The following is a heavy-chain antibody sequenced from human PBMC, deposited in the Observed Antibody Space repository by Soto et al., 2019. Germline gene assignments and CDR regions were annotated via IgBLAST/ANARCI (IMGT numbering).Heavy chain of an antibody. CDR2: ISSRSTVI. CDR3: VRGGRGYTRDDVFNV. J-gene: IGHJ3*01. V-gene: IGHV3-21*06. D-gene: IGHD6-25*01. Sequence: EVQLVESGGGLVKPGGSLRLSCVDSEFTFSSYSMNWVRQAPGKGLEWVSSISSRSTVIFYADSLKGRFTIFRDNAKNAVYLQMNSLRVADPAVYYCVRGGRGYTRDDVFNVWGQGTMVTVSS. CDR1: EFTFSSYS.